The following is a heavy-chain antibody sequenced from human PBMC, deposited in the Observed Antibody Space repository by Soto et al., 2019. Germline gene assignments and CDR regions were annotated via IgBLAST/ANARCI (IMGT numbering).Heavy chain of an antibody. D-gene: IGHD2-21*02. V-gene: IGHV3-30-3*01. CDR2: ILYDGSNK. Sequence: GGSLRLSCAASGLTLSRYSMHWVRQAPGKGLEWVAVILYDGSNKYYADSVKGRFTISRDNSKNTLYLQMNSLRAEDTAVYYCARGDCGGDCTTPDGYYFDYWGQGTLVTVSS. CDR3: ARGDCGGDCTTPDGYYFDY. CDR1: GLTLSRYS. J-gene: IGHJ4*02.